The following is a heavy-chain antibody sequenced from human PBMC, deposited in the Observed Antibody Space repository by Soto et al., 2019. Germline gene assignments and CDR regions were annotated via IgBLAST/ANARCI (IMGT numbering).Heavy chain of an antibody. CDR1: GGSISSYY. D-gene: IGHD6-13*01. CDR2: IYYSGST. Sequence: PSETLSLTCTVSGGSISSYYWSWIRQPPGKGLEWIGYIYYSGSTNYNPSLKSRVTISVDTSKNQFSLKLSSVTAADTAEYYCARSVYSSSWYDYYYGMDVWGQGTTVTVSS. CDR3: ARSVYSSSWYDYYYGMDV. J-gene: IGHJ6*02. V-gene: IGHV4-59*01.